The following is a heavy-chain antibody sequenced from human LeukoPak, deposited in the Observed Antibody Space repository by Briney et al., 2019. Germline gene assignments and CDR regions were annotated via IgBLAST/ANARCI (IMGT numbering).Heavy chain of an antibody. D-gene: IGHD4/OR15-4a*01. CDR1: GFTFSSNS. CDR2: IYSDNT. CDR3: ARRASAYSHPYDY. V-gene: IGHV3-53*01. Sequence: PGGSLRLSCTVSGFTFSSNSMSWVRQAPGKGLEWVSFIYSDNTHYSDSVKGRFTISRDNSKNTLYLQMNSLRAEDTAVYYCARRASAYSHPYDYWGQGTLVTVSS. J-gene: IGHJ4*02.